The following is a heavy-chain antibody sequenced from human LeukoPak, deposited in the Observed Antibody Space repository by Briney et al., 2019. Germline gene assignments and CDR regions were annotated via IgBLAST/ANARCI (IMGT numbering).Heavy chain of an antibody. CDR3: APGYCTTEYCIHYLEF. Sequence: RGSLRLSCSTSGFVFRTSSMYWVRQAPGQGLEWVSYISSSGRTIYYADSVKGRFTVSRDNAENSLYLEMNNLRADDTAVYYCAPGYCTTEYCIHYLEFWGQGTLVTVSS. CDR2: ISSSGRTI. D-gene: IGHD2-8*01. J-gene: IGHJ4*02. V-gene: IGHV3-48*04. CDR1: GFVFRTSS.